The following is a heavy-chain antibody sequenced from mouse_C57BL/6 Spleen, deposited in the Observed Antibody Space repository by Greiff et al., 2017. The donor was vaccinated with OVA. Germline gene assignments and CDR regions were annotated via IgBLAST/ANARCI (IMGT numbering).Heavy chain of an antibody. J-gene: IGHJ3*01. CDR2: IYPGNSDT. CDR3: TRSGGYGNYFFAY. V-gene: IGHV1-5*01. Sequence: EVQGVESGTVLARPGASVKMSCKTSGYTFTSYWMHWVKQRPGQGLEWIGAIYPGNSDTSYNQKFKGKAKLTAVTSASTAYMELSSLTNEDSAVYYCTRSGGYGNYFFAYWGQGTLVTVSA. D-gene: IGHD2-1*01. CDR1: GYTFTSYW.